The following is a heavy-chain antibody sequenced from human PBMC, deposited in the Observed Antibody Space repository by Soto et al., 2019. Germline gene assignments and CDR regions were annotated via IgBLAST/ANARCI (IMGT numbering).Heavy chain of an antibody. CDR2: IWYDGSNK. D-gene: IGHD6-19*01. CDR1: GFTFSSYG. Sequence: PGGSLRLSCAASGFTFSSYGMPWVRQDPGKGLEWVAVIWYDGSNKYYADSVKGRFTISRDYSTNTLYLQMSTLRVEDTDVYYCARDRSSGYSTGWHTSLDYWGRGTRVTVSS. J-gene: IGHJ4*02. CDR3: ARDRSSGYSTGWHTSLDY. V-gene: IGHV3-33*01.